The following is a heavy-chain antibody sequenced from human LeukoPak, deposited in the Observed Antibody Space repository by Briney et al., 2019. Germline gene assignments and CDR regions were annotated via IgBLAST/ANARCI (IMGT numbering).Heavy chain of an antibody. CDR3: ARHAPHVGGWAFAI. D-gene: IGHD6-19*01. J-gene: IGHJ3*02. CDR2: MYLGYSDT. V-gene: IGHV5-51*01. CDR1: GYTFTCYW. Sequence: GESLKISCKGSGYTFTCYWIGWVRQLPGKGLEWMGIMYLGYSDTRYSPSFQGQVTISADNSINTAYLQWSSLKASDTAMYYCARHAPHVGGWAFAIWGQGTMVTVSS.